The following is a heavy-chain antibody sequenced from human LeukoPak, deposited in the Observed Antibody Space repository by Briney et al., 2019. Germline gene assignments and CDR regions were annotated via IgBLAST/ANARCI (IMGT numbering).Heavy chain of an antibody. V-gene: IGHV4-61*02. Sequence: RTSQTLSLTCIVSGGSISSGSYYWSWIRQPAGKGLEWIGRIYSTGSTSYNPSLKSPVTISVDTSKNQFSLKLSSMTAADTAVYYCAGAKLYYYGSGSYYHGYNWFAPWGQGTLVTVSS. CDR3: AGAKLYYYGSGSYYHGYNWFAP. D-gene: IGHD3-10*01. CDR2: IYSTGST. CDR1: GGSISSGSYY. J-gene: IGHJ5*02.